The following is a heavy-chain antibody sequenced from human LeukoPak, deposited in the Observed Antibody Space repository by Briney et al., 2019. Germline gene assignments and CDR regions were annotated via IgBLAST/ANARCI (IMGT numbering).Heavy chain of an antibody. V-gene: IGHV3-9*01. D-gene: IGHD3-22*01. Sequence: PGGSLRLSCAASGFTFGDYAMHWVRQAPGKGLEWVSGISWNSGSIGYADSVKGRFTISRDNAKNSLYLQMNSLRAEDTALYYCAKAQRPYDSSGYYGLGFDYWGQGTLVAVSS. CDR2: ISWNSGSI. CDR3: AKAQRPYDSSGYYGLGFDY. J-gene: IGHJ4*02. CDR1: GFTFGDYA.